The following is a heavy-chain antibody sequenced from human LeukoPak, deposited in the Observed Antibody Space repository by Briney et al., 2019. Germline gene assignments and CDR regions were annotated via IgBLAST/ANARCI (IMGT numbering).Heavy chain of an antibody. CDR1: GGSISSSSYS. J-gene: IGHJ4*02. D-gene: IGHD3-3*01. V-gene: IGHV4-39*01. CDR2: IYYRGNT. CDR3: ARQAAETGFWSGSVARLGFDF. Sequence: SETLSLTCTVSGGSISSSSYSWGWIRQSPGKGLEWIGTIYYRGNTCYNPSLNSRVTMSVDTSKNQFSLRLSSVTAADTAVYYCARQAAETGFWSGSVARLGFDFWGQGTLVTVSS.